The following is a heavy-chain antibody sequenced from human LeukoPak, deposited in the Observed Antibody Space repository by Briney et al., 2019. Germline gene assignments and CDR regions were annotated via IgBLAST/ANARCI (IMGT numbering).Heavy chain of an antibody. D-gene: IGHD2-15*01. CDR1: GGSISSGDYY. J-gene: IGHJ5*02. CDR2: IYYSGST. V-gene: IGHV4-61*08. CDR3: ARDIRSCSGGSCYSNWFDP. Sequence: SETLSLTCTVSGGSISSGDYYWSWIRQPPGKGLEWIGYIYYSGSTNYNPSLKSRVTISVGTSKNQFSLKLSSVTAADTAVYYCARDIRSCSGGSCYSNWFDPWGQGTLVTVSS.